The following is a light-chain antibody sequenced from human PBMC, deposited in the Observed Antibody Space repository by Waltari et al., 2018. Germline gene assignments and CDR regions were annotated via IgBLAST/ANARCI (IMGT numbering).Light chain of an antibody. Sequence: EIVLTQSPGTLSLSPGERATLSCRASQSISSSHLAGYQQKLGQAPSLFIYGASTRATGIPDRFSGSGSGTDFTLTISRLEPEDFAVYYCQYYSTSPPYTFGQGTKLEIK. CDR1: QSISSSH. J-gene: IGKJ2*01. CDR2: GAS. CDR3: QYYSTSPPYT. V-gene: IGKV3-20*01.